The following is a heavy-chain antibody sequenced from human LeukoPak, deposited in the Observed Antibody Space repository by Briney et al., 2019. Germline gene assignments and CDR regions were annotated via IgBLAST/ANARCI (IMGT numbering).Heavy chain of an antibody. CDR2: VNSDGSST. CDR1: GFTFSSYW. CDR3: ARGSTQYSSGWYGLDY. V-gene: IGHV3-74*01. Sequence: GGSLRPSCAASGFTFSSYWMHWVRQAPGKGLVWVSRVNSDGSSTTYADSVKGRFTISRDNAKNTLYLQMNSLRAEDTAVYYCARGSTQYSSGWYGLDYWGQGTLVTVSS. D-gene: IGHD6-19*01. J-gene: IGHJ4*02.